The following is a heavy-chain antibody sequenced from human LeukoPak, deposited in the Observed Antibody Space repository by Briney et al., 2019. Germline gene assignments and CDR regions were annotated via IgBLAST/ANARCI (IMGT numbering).Heavy chain of an antibody. CDR3: ARRSIYFDY. J-gene: IGHJ4*02. CDR1: GGSISSSSYY. D-gene: IGHD2/OR15-2a*01. V-gene: IGHV4-30-4*08. Sequence: SETLSLTCTVSGGSISSSSYYWGWIRQPPGKGLEWIGYIYYSGSTYYNPSLKSRVTISVDTSKNQFSLKLSSVTAADTAVYYCARRSIYFDYWGQGTLVTVSS. CDR2: IYYSGST.